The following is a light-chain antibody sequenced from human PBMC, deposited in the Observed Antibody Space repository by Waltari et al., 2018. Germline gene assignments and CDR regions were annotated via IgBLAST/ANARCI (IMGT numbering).Light chain of an antibody. CDR1: NIGTKT. J-gene: IGLJ3*02. V-gene: IGLV3-21*02. Sequence: SYVVTQPPSVSVAPGQTARITCGGNNIGTKTVNWYQQKAGQAPVLVVFDDSDRPSGIPERFSGSNSWNTATLTITRVEVGDEADYYCQVWQSFSDQWVFGGGTKVTVL. CDR3: QVWQSFSDQWV. CDR2: DDS.